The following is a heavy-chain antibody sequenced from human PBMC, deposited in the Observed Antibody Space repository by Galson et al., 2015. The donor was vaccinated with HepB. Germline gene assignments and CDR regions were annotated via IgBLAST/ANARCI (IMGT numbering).Heavy chain of an antibody. CDR1: GGTFSSYT. D-gene: IGHD3-10*01. Sequence: SVKVSCKASGGTFSSYTISWVRQAPGQGLEWMGRIIPILGIANYAQKFQGRVTITADKSTSTAYMELSSLRSEDTAVYYCATMYYYGSGSYYNSYYYGMDVWGQGTTVTVSS. J-gene: IGHJ6*02. CDR3: ATMYYYGSGSYYNSYYYGMDV. CDR2: IIPILGIA. V-gene: IGHV1-69*02.